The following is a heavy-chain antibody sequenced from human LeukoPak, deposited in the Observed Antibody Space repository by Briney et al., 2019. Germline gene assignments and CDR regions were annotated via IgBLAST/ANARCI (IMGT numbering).Heavy chain of an antibody. CDR2: VSNDGSNK. D-gene: IGHD2-15*01. CDR3: VKEGFGWYYYDN. V-gene: IGHV3-30*18. CDR1: GFTFSGYA. Sequence: PGGSLRLSCAASGFTFSGYAMTWVRQAPGKGLEWVAVVSNDGSNKNYAESVKGRFTISRDNSKNTLYLQMNSLRAEDTAVYYCVKEGFGWYYYDNWGQGTLVTVSS. J-gene: IGHJ4*02.